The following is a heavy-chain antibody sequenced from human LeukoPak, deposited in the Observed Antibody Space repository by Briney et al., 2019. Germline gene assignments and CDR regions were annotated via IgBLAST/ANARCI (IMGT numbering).Heavy chain of an antibody. J-gene: IGHJ5*02. D-gene: IGHD3-10*01. Sequence: PGGSLRLSCAASGFTFSSYEMNWVRQAPGKGLEWVSYISSSGSTIYYADSVKGRFTISRDNAKNSLYLQMNSLKTEDTAVYYCTTDGDTMVRGVILDPWGQGTLVTVSS. CDR3: TTDGDTMVRGVILDP. CDR2: ISSSGSTI. CDR1: GFTFSSYE. V-gene: IGHV3-48*03.